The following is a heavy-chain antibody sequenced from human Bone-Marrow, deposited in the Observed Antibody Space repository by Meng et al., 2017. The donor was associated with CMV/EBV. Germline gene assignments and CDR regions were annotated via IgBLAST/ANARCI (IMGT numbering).Heavy chain of an antibody. CDR2: ITGGSENT. D-gene: IGHD3-9*01. J-gene: IGHJ4*02. CDR3: AKDRDYYILTGFYMN. V-gene: IGHV3-23*01. CDR1: GFSFSSFA. Sequence: SGFSFSSFAMTWVRQAPGKGLEWVSSITGGSENTYHADSVKGRFTISRDNSRNMLYLEMTSLRPEDTGVYYCAKDRDYYILTGFYMNWGQGTLVTVSS.